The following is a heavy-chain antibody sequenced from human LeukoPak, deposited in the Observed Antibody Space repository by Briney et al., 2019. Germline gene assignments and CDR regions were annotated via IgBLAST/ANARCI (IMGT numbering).Heavy chain of an antibody. V-gene: IGHV4-4*07. CDR2: IYTSGST. J-gene: IGHJ1*01. CDR3: ARGGYSYGPTDPRGGSPPEYFQH. Sequence: PSETLSLTCTVSGGSISSYYWSWIRQPAGKGLEWIGRIYTSGSTNYNPSLKSRVTMSVDTSKNQFSLKLSSVTAADTAVYYCARGGYSYGPTDPRGGSPPEYFQHWGQGTLVTVSS. D-gene: IGHD5-18*01. CDR1: GGSISSYY.